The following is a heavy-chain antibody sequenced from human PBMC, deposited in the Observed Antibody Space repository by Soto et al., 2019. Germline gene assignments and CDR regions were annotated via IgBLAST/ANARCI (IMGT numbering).Heavy chain of an antibody. J-gene: IGHJ3*02. CDR3: ARITYSGSDYHDAFDI. CDR1: GGTFSSYA. V-gene: IGHV1-69*06. CDR2: IIPIFGTA. D-gene: IGHD5-12*01. Sequence: GASVKVSCKASGGTFSSYAISWVRQAPGQGLEWMGGIIPIFGTANYAQKFQGRVTITADKSTSTAYMELSSLRSEDTAVYYCARITYSGSDYHDAFDIWGQGTMVTVSS.